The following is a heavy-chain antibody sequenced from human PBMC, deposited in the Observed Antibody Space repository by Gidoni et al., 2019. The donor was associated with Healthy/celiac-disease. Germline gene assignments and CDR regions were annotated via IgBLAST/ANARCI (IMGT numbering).Heavy chain of an antibody. CDR1: GFTFSSYA. CDR3: AKDGLGYCTNGVCYFQESRDWFDP. D-gene: IGHD2-8*01. Sequence: EVQLLESGGGLVQPGGSLRLSCAASGFTFSSYAMRLVRQAPGKGLEWVSAISGSGGSTYYADSVKGRFTISRDNSKNTLYLQMNSLRAEDTAVYYCAKDGLGYCTNGVCYFQESRDWFDPWGQGTLVTVSS. V-gene: IGHV3-23*01. J-gene: IGHJ5*02. CDR2: ISGSGGST.